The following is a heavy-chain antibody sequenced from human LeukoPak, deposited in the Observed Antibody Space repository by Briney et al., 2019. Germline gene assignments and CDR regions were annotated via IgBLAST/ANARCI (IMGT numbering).Heavy chain of an antibody. J-gene: IGHJ4*02. CDR1: GFTFSNYG. CDR2: IRCDGSNK. CDR3: AKELNWYYFDY. V-gene: IGHV3-30*02. Sequence: GGSLRLSCAASGFTFSNYGMHWVRQAPGKGLEWVAFIRCDGSNKYYADSVKGRFTISRDNSKNTLYLQMNSLRAEDTAVYYCAKELNWYYFDYWGQGTLVTVSS.